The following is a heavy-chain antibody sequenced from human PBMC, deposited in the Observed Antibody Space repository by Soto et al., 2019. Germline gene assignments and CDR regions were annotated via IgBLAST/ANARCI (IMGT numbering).Heavy chain of an antibody. Sequence: PGGSLRLFCEASGFTFSASAMSWVRQAPRKGLEWVSTISDSGSTYYADSVKGRFTISRDNSKNTLYLQMNSLRAEDTAVYHCAKVWGEDGYCTRTSCLYYFHHWGQGVLVTVSS. J-gene: IGHJ4*02. V-gene: IGHV3-23*01. CDR1: GFTFSASA. CDR3: AKVWGEDGYCTRTSCLYYFHH. D-gene: IGHD2-2*03. CDR2: ISDSGST.